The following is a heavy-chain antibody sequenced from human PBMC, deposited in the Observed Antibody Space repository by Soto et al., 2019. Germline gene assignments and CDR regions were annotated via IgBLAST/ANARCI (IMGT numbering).Heavy chain of an antibody. CDR3: AKEEFHCTGTTCHDAFDV. Sequence: VGSLRLSCAASGFTFSRYAMNWVRQAPGKGLEWISTISASDGTTYYADSVKGRFTISRDNSKNMVYLQMNSLRGEDTALYYCAKEEFHCTGTTCHDAFDVWGQGTMVTVS. V-gene: IGHV3-23*01. D-gene: IGHD2-2*01. CDR1: GFTFSRYA. CDR2: ISASDGTT. J-gene: IGHJ3*01.